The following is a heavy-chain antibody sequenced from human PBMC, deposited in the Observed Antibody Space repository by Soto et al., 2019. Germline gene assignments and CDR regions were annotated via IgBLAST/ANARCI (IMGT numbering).Heavy chain of an antibody. CDR3: SGSSCIAVSGKET. D-gene: IGHD6-19*01. J-gene: IGHJ4*02. Sequence: QVQLVQSGGEVKKPGASVKVSCKASGDTVTKYGISWVRQAPGQGLEWLGWISFYNGHTNYALKFQDRITFTTDTSTGTASMELRSVTSDDTAVYYCSGSSCIAVSGKETWGQGTLVTVSS. CDR2: ISFYNGHT. CDR1: GDTVTKYG. V-gene: IGHV1-18*01.